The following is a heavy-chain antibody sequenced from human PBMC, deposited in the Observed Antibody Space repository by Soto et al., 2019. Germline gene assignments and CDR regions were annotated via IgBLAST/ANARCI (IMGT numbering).Heavy chain of an antibody. CDR2: IIPIFGTA. CDR1: GGTFSSYA. CDR3: AREEKGVWHRTFDY. J-gene: IGHJ4*02. D-gene: IGHD2-21*01. Sequence: QVQLVQSGAEVKKPGSSVKVSCKASGGTFSSYAISWVRQAPGQGLEWMGGIIPIFGTANYAQKFQGRVTITAHESTSTAYMYLSSLRSEDTAVYYCAREEKGVWHRTFDYWCKGTLFTVAS. V-gene: IGHV1-69*01.